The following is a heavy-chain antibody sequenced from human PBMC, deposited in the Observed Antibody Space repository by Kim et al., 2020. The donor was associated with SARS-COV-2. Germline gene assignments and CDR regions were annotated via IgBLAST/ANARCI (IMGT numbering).Heavy chain of an antibody. J-gene: IGHJ3*02. Sequence: NTRYSQQFQSRITIIRDTTATTAYMELNSLKSEDAALYYCAREQQRGGVDIWGQGTMVTVSS. CDR3: AREQQRGGVDI. V-gene: IGHV1-3*01. D-gene: IGHD6-13*01. CDR2: NT.